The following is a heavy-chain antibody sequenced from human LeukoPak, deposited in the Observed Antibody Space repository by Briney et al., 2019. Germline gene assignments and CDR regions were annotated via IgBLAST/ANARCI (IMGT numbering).Heavy chain of an antibody. CDR2: MNPNSGNT. D-gene: IGHD3-10*01. CDR3: ASAPKYYGSGSYSYYYYGIDV. Sequence: GASVKVSCKASGYTFTSYDINWVRQATGQGLEWMGWMNPNSGNTGYAQKFQGRVTMTRNTSISTAYMELSSLRSEDTAVYYCASAPKYYGSGSYSYYYYGIDVWGQGTTVTVSS. CDR1: GYTFTSYD. V-gene: IGHV1-8*01. J-gene: IGHJ6*02.